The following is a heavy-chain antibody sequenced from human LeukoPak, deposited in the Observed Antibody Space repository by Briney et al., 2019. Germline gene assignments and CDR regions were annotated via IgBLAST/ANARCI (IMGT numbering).Heavy chain of an antibody. V-gene: IGHV1-46*01. CDR3: ARTYCAEDCSIRYFDY. CDR2: INPSGGDT. J-gene: IGHJ4*02. CDR1: GYILSSYN. Sequence: ASVKVSCKASGYILSSYNMHWVRQAPGQGLEWLGIINPSGGDTKYAQKFQGRVTLTRDKSTSTVYMELSSLTSDDTAVYYCARTYCAEDCSIRYFDYWGQGTLVTVSS. D-gene: IGHD2-21*02.